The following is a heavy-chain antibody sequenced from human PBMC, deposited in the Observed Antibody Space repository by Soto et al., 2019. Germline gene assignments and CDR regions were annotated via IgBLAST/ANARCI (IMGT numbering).Heavy chain of an antibody. V-gene: IGHV1-18*01. Sequence: ASVKVSRKASGYTFTTYGIAWVRQAPGQGLEWLGWISAYNGNTNYAQKFQGRVTMTTETSTNTAYMEVRSLRSDDTAVYYCARDKGSKAWYYFFDFWGQGTLVTVSS. CDR3: ARDKGSKAWYYFFDF. CDR2: ISAYNGNT. CDR1: GYTFTTYG. D-gene: IGHD1-26*01. J-gene: IGHJ4*02.